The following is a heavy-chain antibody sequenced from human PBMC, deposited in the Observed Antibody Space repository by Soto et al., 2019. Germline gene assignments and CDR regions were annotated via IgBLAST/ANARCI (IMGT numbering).Heavy chain of an antibody. CDR1: GGTFSSYT. Sequence: GASVKVSCKASGGTFSSYTISWVRQAPGQGLEWMGRIIPILGIANYAQKFQGRVTIIADKSTSTAYMERSSLRSEDTAVYYCARVADFNWFDPWGQGTLVTVSS. CDR3: ARVADFNWFDP. D-gene: IGHD6-13*01. V-gene: IGHV1-69*02. J-gene: IGHJ5*02. CDR2: IIPILGIA.